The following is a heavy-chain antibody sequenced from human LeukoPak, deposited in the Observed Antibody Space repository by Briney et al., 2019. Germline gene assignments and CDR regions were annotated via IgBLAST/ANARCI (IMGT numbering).Heavy chain of an antibody. J-gene: IGHJ4*02. CDR3: ASIRGAVAPFDY. CDR2: IYYSGST. CDR1: GGSISSYY. Sequence: SETLSLTCTVSGGSISSYYWSWIRQPPGKGLEWIGYIYYSGSTNYNPSLKSRVTISVDTSKNQFSLKLSSVTAADTAVYYCASIRGAVAPFDYWGQGTLVTVSS. V-gene: IGHV4-59*08. D-gene: IGHD6-19*01.